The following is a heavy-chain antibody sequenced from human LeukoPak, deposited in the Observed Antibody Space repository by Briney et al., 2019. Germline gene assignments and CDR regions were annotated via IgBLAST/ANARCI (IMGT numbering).Heavy chain of an antibody. CDR1: GYSISSGYY. J-gene: IGHJ5*02. Sequence: SETLSLTCAVSGYSISSGYYWGWIRQPPGKGLEWIGSIYHSGSTYYNPSLKSRVTISVDTSKNHFSLKLSSVNAADTAVYYCARVTDIVVVPDHNWFDPWGQGTLVTVSS. CDR3: ARVTDIVVVPDHNWFDP. CDR2: IYHSGST. D-gene: IGHD2-2*01. V-gene: IGHV4-38-2*01.